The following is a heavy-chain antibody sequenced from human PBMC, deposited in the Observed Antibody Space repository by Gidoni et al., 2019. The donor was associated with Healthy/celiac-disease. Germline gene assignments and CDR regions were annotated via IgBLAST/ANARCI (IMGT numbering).Heavy chain of an antibody. CDR1: GFTFSSYG. CDR3: ARDSTLDYGDGYHNWFDP. CDR2: IWYDGSNK. V-gene: IGHV3-33*01. D-gene: IGHD4-17*01. J-gene: IGHJ5*02. Sequence: QVQLVESGGGVVQPGRSLRLSCAASGFTFSSYGMHWVRQAPGKGLEWVAVIWYDGSNKYYADSVKGRFTISRDNSKNTLYLQMNSLRAEDTAVYYCARDSTLDYGDGYHNWFDPWGQGTLVTVSS.